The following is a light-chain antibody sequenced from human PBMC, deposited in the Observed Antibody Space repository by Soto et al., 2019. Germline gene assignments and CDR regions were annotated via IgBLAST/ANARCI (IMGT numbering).Light chain of an antibody. J-gene: IGLJ1*01. CDR3: SSYTSSTGYV. CDR1: SSDVGGYNY. Sequence: LTQPASVSGSPGQSITISCTGTSSDVGGYNYVSWYQQHPGKAPKLMIYEVSNRPSGVSNRFSGSKSGNTASLTISGLQAEDEADYYCSSYTSSTGYVFGTGTKVTVL. CDR2: EVS. V-gene: IGLV2-14*01.